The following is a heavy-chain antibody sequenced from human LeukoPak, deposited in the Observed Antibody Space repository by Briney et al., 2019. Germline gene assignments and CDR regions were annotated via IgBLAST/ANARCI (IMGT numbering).Heavy chain of an antibody. D-gene: IGHD6-13*01. Sequence: PGGSLRLSCAASGFTFSNYGMHWVSQAPGKGLDWVAVIWYDGSYKYYADSVKGRFTISRDNSKNTLYLQMNSLRAEDTAVYYCAKVVQYTASTGTGLDYWGQGTLVTVSS. V-gene: IGHV3-33*06. J-gene: IGHJ4*02. CDR3: AKVVQYTASTGTGLDY. CDR2: IWYDGSYK. CDR1: GFTFSNYG.